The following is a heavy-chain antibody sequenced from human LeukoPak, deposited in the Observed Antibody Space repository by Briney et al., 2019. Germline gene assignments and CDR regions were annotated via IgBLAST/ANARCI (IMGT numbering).Heavy chain of an antibody. CDR1: GFTFSSYW. D-gene: IGHD6-13*01. CDR3: AGSRSHNWFDP. J-gene: IGHJ5*02. Sequence: PGGSLRLSCAASGFTFSSYWMRWVRQAPGKGLVWVSRINSDGSSTSYADAVKGRFTFSRDNAKNTLYLQMNSLRAEDTAVYYCAGSRSHNWFDPWGQGTLVTVSS. V-gene: IGHV3-74*01. CDR2: INSDGSST.